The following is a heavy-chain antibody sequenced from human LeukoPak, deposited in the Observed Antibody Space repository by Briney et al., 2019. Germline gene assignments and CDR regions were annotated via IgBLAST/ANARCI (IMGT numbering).Heavy chain of an antibody. V-gene: IGHV4-59*06. CDR2: IYYSGST. CDR1: GGSISSYY. J-gene: IGHJ4*02. D-gene: IGHD5-18*01. CDR3: ASASGIQLWLEPYYFDY. Sequence: KTSETLSLTCTVSGGSISSYYWSWIRQPPGKGLEWIGYIYYSGSTYHNPSLKSRVTISVDTSKNQFSLKLSSVTAADTAVYYCASASGIQLWLEPYYFDYWGQGTLVTVSS.